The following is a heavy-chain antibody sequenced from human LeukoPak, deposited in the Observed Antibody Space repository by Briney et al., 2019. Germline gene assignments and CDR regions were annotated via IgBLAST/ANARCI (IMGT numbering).Heavy chain of an antibody. CDR2: IYYSGST. Sequence: SETLSLTCTVSGGSISSYYWSWIRQPPGKGLEWIGYIYYSGSTNYNPSLKSRVTMSVDTSKNQFSLKLSSVTAADTAVYYCARAPYYYDSSGPLYYFDYWGQGTLVTVSS. D-gene: IGHD3-22*01. CDR3: ARAPYYYDSSGPLYYFDY. CDR1: GGSISSYY. J-gene: IGHJ4*02. V-gene: IGHV4-59*01.